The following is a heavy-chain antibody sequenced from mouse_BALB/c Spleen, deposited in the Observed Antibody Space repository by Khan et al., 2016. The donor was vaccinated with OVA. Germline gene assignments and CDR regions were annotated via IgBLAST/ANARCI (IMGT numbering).Heavy chain of an antibody. CDR1: GFTFSNYG. CDR2: ISSGGSYT. D-gene: IGHD1-1*01. V-gene: IGHV5-9-3*01. Sequence: EVQLQESGGGLVKPGGSLKFSCAASGFTFSNYGMSWVRQTPEKRLEWVATISSGGSYTYYPDSVKGRYTISSDNANNTLYPKMSSLRSEDTAMYYCARTPGYYGSNYFDYWGQGTTLTVSS. CDR3: ARTPGYYGSNYFDY. J-gene: IGHJ2*01.